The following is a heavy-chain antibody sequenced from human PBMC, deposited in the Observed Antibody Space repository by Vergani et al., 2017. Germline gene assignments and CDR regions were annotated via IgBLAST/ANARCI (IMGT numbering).Heavy chain of an antibody. CDR2: IIPIFGIA. CDR1: GGTFSSYA. V-gene: IGHV1-69*17. Sequence: QVQLVQSGAEVKKPGSSVKVSCKASGGTFSSYAISWVRQAPGQGLEWMGGIIPIFGIANYAQKFQGRVTITADKSTSTAYMELSRLRSEDTAVYYCARDELKSGLYHITDTAIRPYYYYGMDVCGQGP. D-gene: IGHD5-18*01. J-gene: IGHJ6*02. CDR3: ARDELKSGLYHITDTAIRPYYYYGMDV.